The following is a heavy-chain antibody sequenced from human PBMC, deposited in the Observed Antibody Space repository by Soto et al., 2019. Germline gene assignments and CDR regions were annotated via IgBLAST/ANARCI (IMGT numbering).Heavy chain of an antibody. V-gene: IGHV3-30-3*01. J-gene: IGHJ6*02. D-gene: IGHD3-3*01. CDR2: ISYDGSNR. CDR3: AIDGHDFWSGSQRHYGLDV. Sequence: QVQLVESGGGVVKPGRSLRLSCAASGFTFSTYAMHWVRQAPGKGLEGVAVISYDGSNRNYADSVKGRFTISRDNSNHTLYLQMNSLRGEDTAVYYWAIDGHDFWSGSQRHYGLDVWGQGPSVTVSS. CDR1: GFTFSTYA.